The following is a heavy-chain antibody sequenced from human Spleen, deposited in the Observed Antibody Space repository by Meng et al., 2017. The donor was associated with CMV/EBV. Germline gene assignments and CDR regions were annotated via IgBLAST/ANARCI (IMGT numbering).Heavy chain of an antibody. CDR2: IKSKTDGGTT. Sequence: LSLTCAASGFTFSNAWMSWVRQAPGKGLEWVGRIKSKTDGGTTDYAAPVKGRFTISRDDSKNTLYLQMNSLKTEDTAVYYCTTDAKYCSSTSCYSDDAFDIWGQGTMVTVSS. CDR3: TTDAKYCSSTSCYSDDAFDI. J-gene: IGHJ3*02. D-gene: IGHD2-2*01. CDR1: GFTFSNAW. V-gene: IGHV3-15*01.